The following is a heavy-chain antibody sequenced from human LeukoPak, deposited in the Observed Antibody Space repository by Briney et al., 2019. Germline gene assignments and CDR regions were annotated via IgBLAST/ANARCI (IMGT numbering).Heavy chain of an antibody. CDR3: AKFVYYDSSGYYLGWFDP. V-gene: IGHV3-23*01. D-gene: IGHD3-22*01. CDR2: ISGSGGST. J-gene: IGHJ5*02. CDR1: GFTLSSYA. Sequence: GGSLRLSCAASGFTLSSYAMSWVRQAPGKGLEWVSAISGSGGSTYYADSVKGRFTISRDNSKNTLYLQMNSLRAEDTAVYYCAKFVYYDSSGYYLGWFDPWGQGTLVTVSS.